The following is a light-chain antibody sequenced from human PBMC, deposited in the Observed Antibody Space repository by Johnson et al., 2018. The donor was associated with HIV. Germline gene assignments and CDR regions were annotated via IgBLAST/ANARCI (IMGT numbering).Light chain of an antibody. CDR3: GTWDTSLSAGGG. CDR1: SSNIGSNY. CDR2: ENN. V-gene: IGLV1-51*02. Sequence: QSVLTQPPSVYAAPGQKVTISCSGSSSNIGSNYVSWYQQLPGTAPKLLIYENNKRPSGIPDRFSGSKSGTSATLGITGLQTGDEADYYCGTWDTSLSAGGGFGTGTKVNVL. J-gene: IGLJ1*01.